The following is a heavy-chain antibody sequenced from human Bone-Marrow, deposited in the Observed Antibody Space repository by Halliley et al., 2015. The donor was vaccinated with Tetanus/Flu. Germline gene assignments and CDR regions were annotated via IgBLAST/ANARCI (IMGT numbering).Heavy chain of an antibody. D-gene: IGHD5-12*01. J-gene: IGHJ5*02. CDR2: INTDGGIT. CDR3: ARFGGFGDNWFDP. V-gene: IGHV3-74*01. Sequence: VLGSRINTDGGITSYVDSVKDRFTISRDNAKNTLYLQMNSLRAEDTAVYYCARFGGFGDNWFDPWGQGILVTVSS.